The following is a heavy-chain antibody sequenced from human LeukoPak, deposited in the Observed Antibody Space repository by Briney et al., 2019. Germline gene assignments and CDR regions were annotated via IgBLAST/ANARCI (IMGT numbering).Heavy chain of an antibody. CDR1: GYTFTSYY. D-gene: IGHD3-9*01. J-gene: IGHJ6*02. CDR2: INPSGGST. Sequence: GASVNVSCKASGYTFTSYYMHWVRQAPGQGLEWMGLINPSGGSTSYAQKFQGRVTMTRDTSTSTVYMELSSLRSEDTAVYYCARSYLRYFDWSPASLDYYYYGMDVWGQGTTVTVSS. CDR3: ARSYLRYFDWSPASLDYYYYGMDV. V-gene: IGHV1-46*01.